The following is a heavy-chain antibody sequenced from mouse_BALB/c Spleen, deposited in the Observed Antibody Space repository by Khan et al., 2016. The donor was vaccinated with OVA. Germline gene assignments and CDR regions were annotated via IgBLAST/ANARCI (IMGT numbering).Heavy chain of an antibody. D-gene: IGHD1-1*01. CDR1: GYTFTSYW. Sequence: DLVKPGASVKLSCKASGYTFTSYWINWIKQRPGQGLEWIGRISPGSGSSYSNGMFKGKATLTVDPSSSTAYIQLSSLSSEDSAVYFCARENYYGSSRYAMDYWGQGTSVTVSS. CDR2: ISPGSGSS. J-gene: IGHJ4*01. CDR3: ARENYYGSSRYAMDY. V-gene: IGHV1S41*01.